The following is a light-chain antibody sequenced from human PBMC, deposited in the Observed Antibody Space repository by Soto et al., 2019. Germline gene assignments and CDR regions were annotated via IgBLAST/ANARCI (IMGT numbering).Light chain of an antibody. J-gene: IGKJ3*01. CDR2: AAS. CDR3: QRYDSAPRAFT. V-gene: IGKV1-27*01. CDR1: QGISNY. Sequence: DIQMTQSPSSLSTSVGDRVTITCRASQGISNYVAWYQQKPGKVPKLLIYAASTLQSGVPSRFSGSGSGTDFTLTISSLQPEDVATYYCQRYDSAPRAFTFGPGTKVDIK.